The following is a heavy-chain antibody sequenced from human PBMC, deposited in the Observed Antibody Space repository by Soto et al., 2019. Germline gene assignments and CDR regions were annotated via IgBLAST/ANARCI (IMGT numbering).Heavy chain of an antibody. CDR3: ARVKVVPAAEDWYFEL. D-gene: IGHD2-2*01. CDR2: IYYSGST. Sequence: QVQLQESGPGLVKPSETLSLTCTVSGGSISSYYLSWIRQPPGKGLEWIGYIYYSGSTNYNPSLKSRVTISVDTSKNQFSLKLSSVTAADTAVYYCARVKVVPAAEDWYFELWGRGTLVTVSS. CDR1: GGSISSYY. J-gene: IGHJ2*01. V-gene: IGHV4-59*01.